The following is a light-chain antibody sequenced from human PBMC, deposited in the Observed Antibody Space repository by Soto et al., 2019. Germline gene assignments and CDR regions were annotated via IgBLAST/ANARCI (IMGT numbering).Light chain of an antibody. CDR3: QQYGRSPHT. J-gene: IGKJ1*01. V-gene: IGKV3-20*01. CDR1: QSVSSSY. Sequence: EIVLTQSPGTLSLSPGERATLSCRASQSVSSSYLAWYQQKPGQAPRLLIYGTSSRATGIPDRFSCSGSGTDFTLTISRLEPEDFAVYYCQQYGRSPHTLGQGTKVDIK. CDR2: GTS.